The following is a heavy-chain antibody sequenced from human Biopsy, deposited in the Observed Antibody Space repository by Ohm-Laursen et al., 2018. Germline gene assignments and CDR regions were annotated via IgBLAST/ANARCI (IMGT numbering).Heavy chain of an antibody. CDR3: AKDRYNYTPIGGFSMDV. CDR2: ISYTGYT. V-gene: IGHV4-59*11. D-gene: IGHD5-18*01. CDR1: GGSFTGHY. J-gene: IGHJ6*02. Sequence: SDTLSLTCTVSGGSFTGHYWSWIRQPPGKGLEWIGHISYTGYTSYNASLKSRVTISVDTSRNHFSLRLSSLTAEDTAVYYCAKDRYNYTPIGGFSMDVWGQGTTVTVSS.